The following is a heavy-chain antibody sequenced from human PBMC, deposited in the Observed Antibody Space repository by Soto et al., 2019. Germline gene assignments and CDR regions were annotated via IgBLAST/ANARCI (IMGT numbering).Heavy chain of an antibody. CDR2: ISHDGSNK. D-gene: IGHD6-13*01. Sequence: QVQLVESGGGVVQPGRSLRLSCAASGFTFSAYGMHWVRQAPGKGLDWVALISHDGSNKYYPDSLKGRFTISRDNSKNTLYLQMNSLRPEDTAVYYCAAGLYSFDYCGQGTLVTVSS. CDR3: AAGLYSFDY. V-gene: IGHV3-30*03. CDR1: GFTFSAYG. J-gene: IGHJ4*02.